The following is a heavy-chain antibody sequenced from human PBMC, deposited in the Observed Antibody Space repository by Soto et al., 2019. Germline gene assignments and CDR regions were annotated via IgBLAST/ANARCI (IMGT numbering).Heavy chain of an antibody. V-gene: IGHV4-31*03. Sequence: SATLSITCTVSGDSISGGASFWSWIRQPPGKGLEWIANVYYIGSSYYNPSLKSRLTISVDTTKNQFSLQLKSMTAADTAVYYCAKLSCTSSTCYFPGWFDPWGQGTLVTVSS. CDR1: GDSISGGASF. CDR3: AKLSCTSSTCYFPGWFDP. D-gene: IGHD2-2*01. J-gene: IGHJ5*02. CDR2: VYYIGSS.